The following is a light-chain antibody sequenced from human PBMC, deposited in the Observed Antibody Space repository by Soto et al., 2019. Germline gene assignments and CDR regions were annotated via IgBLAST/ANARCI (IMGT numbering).Light chain of an antibody. V-gene: IGKV1-39*01. CDR1: QSISSY. CDR2: AAS. Sequence: DIQMTQSPSYLLASVGDRVTLTCRASQSISSYLNWYQQKPGRAPKLLIYAASSLHTGVPSRFSGSGSGTEVTLTITSLQPDDFATYYCQQSHSTPFTFGPGTTVDIK. J-gene: IGKJ3*01. CDR3: QQSHSTPFT.